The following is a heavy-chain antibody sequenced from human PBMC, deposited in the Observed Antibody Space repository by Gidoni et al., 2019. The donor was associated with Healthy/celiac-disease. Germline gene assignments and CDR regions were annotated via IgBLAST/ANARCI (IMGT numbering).Heavy chain of an antibody. V-gene: IGHV3-66*01. Sequence: EVHLVASGGGLVQPVRSLRLSCSSSGFTVSRHYMRWVRQVPGKGLEWGAVIYSGVSTYYAASVKGRFTISRENSKNTLYLQMNSLRAEDKAVYYCARDDYSNYGDAFDIWGKGTMVTVSS. CDR3: ARDDYSNYGDAFDI. J-gene: IGHJ3*02. D-gene: IGHD4-4*01. CDR1: GFTVSRHY. CDR2: IYSGVST.